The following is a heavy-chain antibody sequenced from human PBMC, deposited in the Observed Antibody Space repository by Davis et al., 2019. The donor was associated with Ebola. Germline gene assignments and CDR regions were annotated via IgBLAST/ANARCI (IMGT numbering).Heavy chain of an antibody. CDR3: ARDSPAFTNKYYDILTGLDGMDV. J-gene: IGHJ6*02. V-gene: IGHV3-11*06. D-gene: IGHD3-9*01. CDR1: GFTFSDYY. Sequence: PGGSLRLSCAASGFTFSDYYMSWIRQAPGKGLEWVSYISSSSSYTNYADSVKGRFTISRDNAKNSLYLQMNSLRAEDTAVYYCARDSPAFTNKYYDILTGLDGMDVWGQGTTVTVSS. CDR2: ISSSSSYT.